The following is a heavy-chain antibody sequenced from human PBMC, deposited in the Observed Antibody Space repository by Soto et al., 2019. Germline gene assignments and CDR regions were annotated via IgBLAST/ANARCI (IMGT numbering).Heavy chain of an antibody. D-gene: IGHD6-13*01. V-gene: IGHV1-8*01. Sequence: QVQLVQSGAEVKKPGASVKVSCKASGYTFTSYDINWVRQATGQGLEWMGWMNPNSGNTGYAQKFQGRVTMTRNTSISTAYMELRSLRSEDTAVYSGARERSAACTGWFDPWGQGTLVTVSS. J-gene: IGHJ5*02. CDR3: ARERSAACTGWFDP. CDR1: GYTFTSYD. CDR2: MNPNSGNT.